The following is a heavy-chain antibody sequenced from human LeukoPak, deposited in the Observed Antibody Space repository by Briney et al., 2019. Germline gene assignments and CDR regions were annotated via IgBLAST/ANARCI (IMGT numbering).Heavy chain of an antibody. V-gene: IGHV1-18*01. CDR2: ISAYNGNT. CDR3: ARDSPRYCSSTSCYMLSSGWFDP. J-gene: IGHJ5*02. Sequence: ASVKVSCKASGYTFTSYGISWVRQAPGQGLEWMGWISAYNGNTNYAQKLQGRVTMTTDTSTSKAYMELRSLRSDDTAVYYCARDSPRYCSSTSCYMLSSGWFDPWGQGTLVTVSS. CDR1: GYTFTSYG. D-gene: IGHD2-2*02.